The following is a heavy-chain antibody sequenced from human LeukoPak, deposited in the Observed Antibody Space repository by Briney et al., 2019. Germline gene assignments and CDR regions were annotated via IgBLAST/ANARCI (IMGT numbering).Heavy chain of an antibody. D-gene: IGHD3-22*01. CDR1: GFTFSSYA. J-gene: IGHJ4*02. V-gene: IGHV3-48*04. CDR2: ISSSGSTI. Sequence: GGSLRLSCAASGFTFSSYAMSWVRQAPGKGLEWVSYISSSGSTIYYADSVKGRFTISRDNAKNSLYLQMNSLRAEDTAVYYCASEYYYDSSGSFDYWGQGTLVTVSS. CDR3: ASEYYYDSSGSFDY.